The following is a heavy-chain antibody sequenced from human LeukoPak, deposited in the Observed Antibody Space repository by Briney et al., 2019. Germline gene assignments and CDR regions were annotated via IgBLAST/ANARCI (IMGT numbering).Heavy chain of an antibody. Sequence: PSETLSLTCAVYGGSFSGYYWSWIRQPPGKGLEWIGEINHSGSTNYNPSLKSRVTISVDTSKNQFPLKLSSVTAADTAVYYCARGSYGCSGGSCYSGRGYYYYGMDVWGQGTTVTVSS. V-gene: IGHV4-34*01. CDR2: INHSGST. J-gene: IGHJ6*02. CDR1: GGSFSGYY. CDR3: ARGSYGCSGGSCYSGRGYYYYGMDV. D-gene: IGHD2-15*01.